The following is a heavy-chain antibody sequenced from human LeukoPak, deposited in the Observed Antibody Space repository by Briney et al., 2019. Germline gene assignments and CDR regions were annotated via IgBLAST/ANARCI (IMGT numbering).Heavy chain of an antibody. V-gene: IGHV3-7*01. J-gene: IGHJ3*02. CDR1: GFTFSSYW. CDR3: ASTPYDILTADAFDI. Sequence: GGSLRLSCAASGFTFSSYWMSWVRQAPGKGLEWVANIKQDGSEKYYVDSVKGRFTISRDNAKNSLYLQMNSLRAEDTAVYYCASTPYDILTADAFDIWGQGTMVTVSS. CDR2: IKQDGSEK. D-gene: IGHD3-9*01.